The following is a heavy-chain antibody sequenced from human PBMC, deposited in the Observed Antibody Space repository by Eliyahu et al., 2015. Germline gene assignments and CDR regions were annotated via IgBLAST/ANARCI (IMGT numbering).Heavy chain of an antibody. CDR1: DASITTGLYY. J-gene: IGHJ4*02. D-gene: IGHD2-15*01. CDR3: ARLFGGALDY. CDR2: GYYSGGT. Sequence: QLQLRESGPGLVKPSETLSLMCTVSDASITTGLYYWAWLRQPPGKGLEWIGSGYYSGGTFSNTSLKRRVIISIDVAKKQFFLRLSSVTAADTGVYYCARLFGGALDYWGQGTQVAVSS. V-gene: IGHV4-39*01.